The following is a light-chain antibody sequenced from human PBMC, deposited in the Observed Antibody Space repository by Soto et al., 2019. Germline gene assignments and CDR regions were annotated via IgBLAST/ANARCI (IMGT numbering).Light chain of an antibody. CDR1: SSDAGAYKF. J-gene: IGLJ1*01. Sequence: QSALTQPASVSGSPGQSITISCTGTSSDAGAYKFVSWFQQHPGKAPKLIIYEVGNRPSGVSNRFSGYKSGNTASLTISGLQAEDESDYYCSSYSSSSALVFGTGTKVTVL. CDR2: EVG. CDR3: SSYSSSSALV. V-gene: IGLV2-14*01.